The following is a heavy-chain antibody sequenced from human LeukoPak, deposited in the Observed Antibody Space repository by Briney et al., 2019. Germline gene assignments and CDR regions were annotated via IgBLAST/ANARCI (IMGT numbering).Heavy chain of an antibody. CDR3: ARVEGAYCSSTSCYHDAFDI. Sequence: PGGSLRLSCAASGFTFSSYWMSWVRQAPGKGLEWVANIKQDGSEKYYVDSVKGRFTISRDNAKNSLYLQMNSLRAEDTAVYYCARVEGAYCSSTSCYHDAFDIWGQGTMVTVSS. CDR2: IKQDGSEK. V-gene: IGHV3-7*01. J-gene: IGHJ3*02. CDR1: GFTFSSYW. D-gene: IGHD2-2*01.